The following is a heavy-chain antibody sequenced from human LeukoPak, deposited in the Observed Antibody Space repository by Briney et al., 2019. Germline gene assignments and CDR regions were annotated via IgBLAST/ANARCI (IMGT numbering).Heavy chain of an antibody. Sequence: PGRSLRLSCAASGFTFSSYAMHWVRQAPGKGLEWVAVISYDGSNKYYADPVKGRFTISRDNSKNTLYLQMNSLRAEDTAVYYCARVSGGRHAYDYWGQGTLVTVSS. J-gene: IGHJ4*02. CDR1: GFTFSSYA. D-gene: IGHD1-26*01. CDR2: ISYDGSNK. CDR3: ARVSGGRHAYDY. V-gene: IGHV3-30-3*01.